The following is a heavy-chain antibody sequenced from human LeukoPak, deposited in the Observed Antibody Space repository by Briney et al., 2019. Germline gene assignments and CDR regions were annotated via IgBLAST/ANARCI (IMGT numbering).Heavy chain of an antibody. J-gene: IGHJ4*02. CDR1: NYSISIRYC. D-gene: IGHD2-21*01. CDR3: ARGPYCGGDCYFAY. V-gene: IGHV4-38-2*02. CDR2: VCHSGST. Sequence: SETLSLTCTVSNYSISIRYCWGWIRQPPGKGLEWIGTVCHSGSTYYIPSLKSRVTISVDTSKNQFSLNLTSVTAADTAVYYCARGPYCGGDCYFAYWGQGTLVTVSS.